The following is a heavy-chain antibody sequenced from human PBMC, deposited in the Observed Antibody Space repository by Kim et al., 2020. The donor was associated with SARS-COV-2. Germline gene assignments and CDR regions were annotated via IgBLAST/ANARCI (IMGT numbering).Heavy chain of an antibody. V-gene: IGHV3-30*18. CDR2: ISYDGSNK. Sequence: GGSLRLSCAASGFTFSSYGMHWVRQAPGKGLEWVAVISYDGSNKYYADSVKGRFTISRDNSKNTLYLQMNSLRAEDTAVYYCAKDGPYYDSSGYIFYWGQGTLVTVSS. CDR3: AKDGPYYDSSGYIFY. J-gene: IGHJ4*02. D-gene: IGHD3-22*01. CDR1: GFTFSSYG.